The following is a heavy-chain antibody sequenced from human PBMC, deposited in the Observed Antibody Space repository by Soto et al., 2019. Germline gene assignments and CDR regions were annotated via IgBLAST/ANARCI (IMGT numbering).Heavy chain of an antibody. J-gene: IGHJ6*04. V-gene: IGHV1-69*13. D-gene: IGHD2-2*01. CDR3: ARSYRRGAALLTPYYYYGMDV. Sequence: SVKVSCKASGGTFSSYAISWVRQAPGQGLEWMGGIIPIFGTANYAQKFQGRVTITADESTSTAYMELSSLRSEDTAVYYCARSYRRGAALLTPYYYYGMDVWGKGTTVTVSS. CDR2: IIPIFGTA. CDR1: GGTFSSYA.